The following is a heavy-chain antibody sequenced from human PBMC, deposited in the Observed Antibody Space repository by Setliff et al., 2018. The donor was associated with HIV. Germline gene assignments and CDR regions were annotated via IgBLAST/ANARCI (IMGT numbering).Heavy chain of an antibody. CDR2: VFYSGVT. J-gene: IGHJ6*03. CDR1: GASLSNGYFY. CDR3: ARVNRARGGYFYYMDV. V-gene: IGHV4-30-4*01. D-gene: IGHD2-15*01. Sequence: LSLTCTVSGASLSNGYFYWGWIRQQSGKGLEWIGAVFYSGVTVYNSSLKSRSAISISTSRNQFSLRMASVTVADTAQYYCARVNRARGGYFYYMDVWGKGATVTV.